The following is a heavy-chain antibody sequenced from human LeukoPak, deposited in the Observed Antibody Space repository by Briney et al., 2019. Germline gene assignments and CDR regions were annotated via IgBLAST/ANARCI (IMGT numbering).Heavy chain of an antibody. J-gene: IGHJ4*02. CDR3: AKVVRGVMSDCCGRGAYYFDY. V-gene: IGHV3-23*01. D-gene: IGHD3-10*01. CDR1: GFTFSSYA. Sequence: GGSLRLSCAASGFTFSSYAMSWVRQAPGKGLEWVSAISGSGGSTYYADSVKGRFTISRDNSKNTLYLQMNSLRAEDTAVYYCAKVVRGVMSDCCGRGAYYFDYWGQGTLVTVSS. CDR2: ISGSGGST.